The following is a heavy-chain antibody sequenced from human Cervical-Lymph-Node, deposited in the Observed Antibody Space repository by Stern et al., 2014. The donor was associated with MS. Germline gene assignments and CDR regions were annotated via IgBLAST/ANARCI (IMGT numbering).Heavy chain of an antibody. CDR2: IHCSGST. D-gene: IGHD2-15*01. CDR3: AIRSGRNYYGMDV. V-gene: IGHV4-59*02. J-gene: IGHJ6*02. Sequence: VQLEESGPGLVKPSETLSLTCAVSGASVSTYYLTWIRQPPGKGLEWIGGIHCSGSTKSSPSLQSRVTISVDTSKSQFSLKLSSVTTADTALYYCAIRSGRNYYGMDVWGRGTTVTVSS. CDR1: GASVSTYY.